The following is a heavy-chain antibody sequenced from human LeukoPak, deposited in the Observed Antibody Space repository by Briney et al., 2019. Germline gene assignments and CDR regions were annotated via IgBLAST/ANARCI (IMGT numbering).Heavy chain of an antibody. CDR3: ASLGVLFLYSIFDY. V-gene: IGHV3-48*03. Sequence: GGSLRLSCAASGFTFSNYEMNWVRQAPGKGLEWVSYISGDGSTRSYADSVRGRFTISRDNAKNSLSLQMNRLRAEDTAVYYCASLGVLFLYSIFDYWGQGALVTVSS. CDR1: GFTFSNYE. D-gene: IGHD2-21*01. CDR2: ISGDGSTR. J-gene: IGHJ4*02.